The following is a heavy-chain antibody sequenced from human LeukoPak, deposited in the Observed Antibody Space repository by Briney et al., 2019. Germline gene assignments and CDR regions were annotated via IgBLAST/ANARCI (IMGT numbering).Heavy chain of an antibody. CDR3: ARDHQTRALVS. V-gene: IGHV4-59*11. CDR2: IYDSGIT. CDR1: DDSISSHY. D-gene: IGHD3-9*01. J-gene: IGHJ4*02. Sequence: SETLSLTCTVADDSISSHYWSWLRQPPGKGLEWIGYIYDSGITDYNPSLKSRVTISLDTSKTQLSLRLSSVTAADTAVYYCARDHQTRALVSWGQGTLVTVSS.